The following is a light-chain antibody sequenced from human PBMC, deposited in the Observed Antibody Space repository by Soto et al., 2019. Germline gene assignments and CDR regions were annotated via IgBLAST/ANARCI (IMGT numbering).Light chain of an antibody. Sequence: VLTQSPGTLSLSPGERATLYCRASQSVSSSYLAWYRQKPGQAPRLLLYGASRRATGNPDRFSDRGSGTDFTLTISTLEAADLAVYYCQHYGSSRGYTFGQGNNLEIK. V-gene: IGKV3-20*01. CDR1: QSVSSSY. CDR2: GAS. CDR3: QHYGSSRGYT. J-gene: IGKJ2*01.